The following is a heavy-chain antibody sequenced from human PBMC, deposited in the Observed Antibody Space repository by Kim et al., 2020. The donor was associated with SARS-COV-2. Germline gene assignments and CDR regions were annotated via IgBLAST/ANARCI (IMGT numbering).Heavy chain of an antibody. Sequence: GGSLRLSCAASGFTFSSYAMSWVRQAPGKGLEWVSAISGSGGSTYYADSVKGRFTIYRDNSKNTLYLQMNSLRAEDTAVYYCAKVEPYYYGSGSYYMGSGQNYFDYWGQGTLVTVSS. CDR1: GFTFSSYA. J-gene: IGHJ4*02. CDR3: AKVEPYYYGSGSYYMGSGQNYFDY. D-gene: IGHD3-10*01. CDR2: ISGSGGST. V-gene: IGHV3-23*01.